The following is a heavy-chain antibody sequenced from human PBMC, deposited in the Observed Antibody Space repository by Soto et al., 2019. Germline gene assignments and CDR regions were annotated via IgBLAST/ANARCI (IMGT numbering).Heavy chain of an antibody. Sequence: GGSLRLSCAASGFTFSSYGMHWVRQAPGKGLEWVAVIWYDGSNKYYADSVKGRFTISRDNSKNTLYLQMNSLRAEDTAVYYCARDQGGHITTPLDYWGQGTLVTVSS. CDR3: ARDQGGHITTPLDY. CDR2: IWYDGSNK. J-gene: IGHJ4*02. D-gene: IGHD3-3*01. V-gene: IGHV3-33*01. CDR1: GFTFSSYG.